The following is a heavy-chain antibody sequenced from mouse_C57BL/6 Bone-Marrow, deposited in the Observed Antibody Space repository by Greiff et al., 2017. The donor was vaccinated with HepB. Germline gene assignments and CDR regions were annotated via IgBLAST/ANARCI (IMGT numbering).Heavy chain of an antibody. CDR3: ARGVTTVVARYAMDY. J-gene: IGHJ4*01. CDR2: IYPRSGNT. Sequence: QVQLQQSGAELARPGASVKLSCKASGYTFTSYGISWVKQRTGQGLEWIGEIYPRSGNTYYNEKFKGKATLTADKSSSTADMELRSLTSEDSAVYFCARGVTTVVARYAMDYWGQGTSVTVSS. CDR1: GYTFTSYG. V-gene: IGHV1-81*01. D-gene: IGHD1-1*01.